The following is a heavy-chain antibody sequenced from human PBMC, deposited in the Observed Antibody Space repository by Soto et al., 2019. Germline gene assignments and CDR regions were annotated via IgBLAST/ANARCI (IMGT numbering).Heavy chain of an antibody. J-gene: IGHJ4*02. CDR1: GASTVSHYH. Sequence: QVQLQESGPGLVKPSQTLSLTCSVSGASTVSHYHWTWIRQPPGKGLEWMGYIFNSGTTFYNPSPAGLHSIPRDPSGNLFSLGLGSLPAADRPFFYCALPRGSTPGLDSWSQGTLATVS. D-gene: IGHD3-10*01. V-gene: IGHV4-30-4*01. CDR3: ALPRGSTPGLDS. CDR2: IFNSGTT.